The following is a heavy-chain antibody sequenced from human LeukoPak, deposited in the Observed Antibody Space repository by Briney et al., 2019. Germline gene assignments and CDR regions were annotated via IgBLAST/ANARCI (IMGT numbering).Heavy chain of an antibody. CDR3: ARGNNWNYY. CDR2: ISYDGSNK. CDR1: GFTFSGYA. J-gene: IGHJ4*02. Sequence: GRSLRLSCAASGFTFSGYAMHWVRQAPGKGLEWVAVISYDGSNKYYADSVKGRFTISRDNSKNTLYLQMNSLRAEDTAVYYCARGNNWNYYWGQGTLVTVSS. V-gene: IGHV3-30-3*01. D-gene: IGHD1-7*01.